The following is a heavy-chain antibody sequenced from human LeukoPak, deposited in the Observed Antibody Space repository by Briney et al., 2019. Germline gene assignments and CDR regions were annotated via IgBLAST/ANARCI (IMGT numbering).Heavy chain of an antibody. CDR3: AKGYDSVWGRNHEAFFDS. V-gene: IGHV3-23*01. Sequence: GGSLRLSCAASGFRFSSYAMNWVRQAPGKGLEWVSALSGSGGSTYYAASVRGRFTVSRDNSKNSLFLHMNSLTAEDTGVYYCAKGYDSVWGRNHEAFFDSWGQGSPVTVSS. D-gene: IGHD3-16*01. CDR1: GFRFSSYA. CDR2: LSGSGGST. J-gene: IGHJ4*02.